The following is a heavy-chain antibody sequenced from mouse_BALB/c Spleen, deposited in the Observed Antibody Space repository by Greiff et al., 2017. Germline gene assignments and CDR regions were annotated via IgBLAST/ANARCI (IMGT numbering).Heavy chain of an antibody. CDR2: ISSGSSTI. Sequence: EVKVVESGGGLVQPGGSRKLSCAASGFTFSSFGMHWVRQAPEKGLEWVAYISSGSSTIYYADTVKGRFTISRDNPKNTLFLQMTSLRSEDTAMYYCAKLGHAMDYWGQGTSVTVSS. D-gene: IGHD4-1*01. CDR3: AKLGHAMDY. J-gene: IGHJ4*01. CDR1: GFTFSSFG. V-gene: IGHV5-17*02.